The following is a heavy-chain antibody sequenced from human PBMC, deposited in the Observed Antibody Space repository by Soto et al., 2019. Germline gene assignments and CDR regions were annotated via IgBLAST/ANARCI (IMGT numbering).Heavy chain of an antibody. Sequence: PSETLSVTCTVSGGSLSSYDWSWIRQPPGKGLEWIGYIYYSGSTNYNPSLKSRVTISVDTSKNQFSLKLNSVTAADTAVYYCARRGSYYDSYGYYYFDYSGQGTLVTVSS. CDR3: ARRGSYYDSYGYYYFDY. CDR2: IYYSGST. D-gene: IGHD3-22*01. V-gene: IGHV4-59*08. CDR1: GGSLSSYD. J-gene: IGHJ4*02.